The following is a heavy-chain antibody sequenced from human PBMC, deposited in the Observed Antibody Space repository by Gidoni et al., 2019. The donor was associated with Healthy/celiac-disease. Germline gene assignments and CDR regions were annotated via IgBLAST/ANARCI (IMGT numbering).Heavy chain of an antibody. D-gene: IGHD2-2*01. CDR3: AKDPVPDIVVVPAGYYFDY. V-gene: IGHV3-23*01. CDR1: GFPFSSYA. Sequence: EVQLLESGGGLVQPGGSLRLSCAASGFPFSSYAMSWVRQAPGKGREWVSAISGSGGSTYYADSVKGRFTISRDNSKNTLYLQMNSLRAEDTAVYYCAKDPVPDIVVVPAGYYFDYWGQGTLVTVSS. J-gene: IGHJ4*02. CDR2: ISGSGGST.